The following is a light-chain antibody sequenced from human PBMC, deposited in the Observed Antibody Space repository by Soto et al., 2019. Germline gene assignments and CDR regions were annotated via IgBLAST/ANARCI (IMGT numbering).Light chain of an antibody. CDR2: RNN. V-gene: IGLV1-44*01. Sequence: QSVLTQPPSASGTPGQRVTISCSGSTSNIGSNTVNWYQQLPGTAPKLLIYRNNQRPSGVPDRFSGSESGTSASLAISGLQSEDEADYYCAAWDDSLNVVLFGGGTKLTVL. CDR3: AAWDDSLNVVL. CDR1: TSNIGSNT. J-gene: IGLJ2*01.